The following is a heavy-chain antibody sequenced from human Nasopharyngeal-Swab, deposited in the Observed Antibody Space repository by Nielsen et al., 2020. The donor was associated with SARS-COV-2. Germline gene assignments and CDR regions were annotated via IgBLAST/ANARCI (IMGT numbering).Heavy chain of an antibody. CDR1: GFSLSTSGMC. CDR3: ARIRRQQLANGVGWFDP. J-gene: IGHJ5*02. CDR2: IDWDDDK. V-gene: IGHV2-70*01. D-gene: IGHD6-13*01. Sequence: SGPTLVKPTQTLTLTCTFSGFSLSTSGMCVSWIRQPPGKALEWLALIDWDDDKYYSTSLKTRLTISKDTSKNQVVLTMTNMDPVDTATYYCARIRRQQLANGVGWFDPWGQGTQVTVSS.